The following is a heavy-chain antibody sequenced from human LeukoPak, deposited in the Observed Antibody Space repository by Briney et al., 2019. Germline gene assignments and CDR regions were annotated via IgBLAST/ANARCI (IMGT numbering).Heavy chain of an antibody. D-gene: IGHD1-26*01. Sequence: SETLSLTCTVSGGSISSYYWSWIRQPPGKGLEWIGYIYYSGSTNYNPSLKSRVTMSVDTSKNQFSLKLSSVTAADTAVYYCARRASGSYYPFDYWGQGTLVTVSS. V-gene: IGHV4-59*08. J-gene: IGHJ4*02. CDR2: IYYSGST. CDR1: GGSISSYY. CDR3: ARRASGSYYPFDY.